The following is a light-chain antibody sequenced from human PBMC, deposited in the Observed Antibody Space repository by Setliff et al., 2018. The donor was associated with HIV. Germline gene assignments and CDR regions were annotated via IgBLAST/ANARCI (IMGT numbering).Light chain of an antibody. J-gene: IGLJ1*01. CDR2: QAS. CDR1: SGDVGRYNL. V-gene: IGLV2-23*01. Sequence: QSVLAQPASVSGSPGQSITISCTGTSGDVGRYNLVPWYQQQPGKPPKLMIYQASKRPSGVSNRFSGSKSGNTASLTISGLQAEDEADYYCCSNTGSNTYVFGTGTKVTVL. CDR3: CSNTGSNTYV.